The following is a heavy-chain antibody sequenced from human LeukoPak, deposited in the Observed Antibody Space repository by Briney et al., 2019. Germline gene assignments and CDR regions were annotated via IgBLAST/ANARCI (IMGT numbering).Heavy chain of an antibody. Sequence: GESLKISCKASGYSFTSYFIGWVPQVSGKGLEWMAIIYPGDSDTRYSPSCQGQVTISADKSISTAYLQWSSLKASDTAMYYCARPRDGGSWYYFDSWGQGTLVTVSS. D-gene: IGHD5-24*01. CDR2: IYPGDSDT. CDR1: GYSFTSYF. J-gene: IGHJ4*02. CDR3: ARPRDGGSWYYFDS. V-gene: IGHV5-51*01.